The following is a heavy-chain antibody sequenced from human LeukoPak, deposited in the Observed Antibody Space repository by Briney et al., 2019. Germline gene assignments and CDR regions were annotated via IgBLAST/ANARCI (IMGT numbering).Heavy chain of an antibody. J-gene: IGHJ6*02. CDR2: ISGSGGST. CDR3: TKDRIPHYYYVMDV. CDR1: GFTFSSYA. D-gene: IGHD2/OR15-2a*01. Sequence: PGGSLRLSCAASGFTFSSYAMSWVRQAPGKGLEWVSAISGSGGSTYYADSVKGRFTISRDNAKHSLYLQMNSLRAEDTAVYYCTKDRIPHYYYVMDVWGQGTTVTVSS. V-gene: IGHV3-23*01.